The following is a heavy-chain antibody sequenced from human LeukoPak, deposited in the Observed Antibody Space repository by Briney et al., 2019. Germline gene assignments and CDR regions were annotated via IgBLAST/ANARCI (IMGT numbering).Heavy chain of an antibody. J-gene: IGHJ5*02. CDR3: ARGVAAAGTGWFDP. Sequence: PWETLSLTCAVSGGSISSSNWRSWVRQPPGKGLGWIGEIYHSGSTNYNPYLKGRVTISVDKSKNQFSMKLSSVTAADTAVYYCARGVAAAGTGWFDPWGQGTLVTVSS. V-gene: IGHV4-4*02. CDR2: IYHSGST. D-gene: IGHD6-13*01. CDR1: GGSISSSNW.